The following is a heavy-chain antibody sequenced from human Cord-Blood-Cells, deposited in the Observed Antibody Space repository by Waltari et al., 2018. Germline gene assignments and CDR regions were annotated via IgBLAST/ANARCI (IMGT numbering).Heavy chain of an antibody. CDR1: GYSFTSYW. CDR3: ARRRIQLWFGDAFDI. Sequence: EVQLVQSGAEVKKPGESLKISCKGSGYSFTSYWIGWVRQMPGKGLEWMGIIYPGDSETRYSPSFQGQGTISADKSISTAYLQWSSLKASDTAMYYCARRRIQLWFGDAFDIWGQGTMVTVSS. V-gene: IGHV5-51*01. CDR2: IYPGDSET. D-gene: IGHD5-18*01. J-gene: IGHJ3*02.